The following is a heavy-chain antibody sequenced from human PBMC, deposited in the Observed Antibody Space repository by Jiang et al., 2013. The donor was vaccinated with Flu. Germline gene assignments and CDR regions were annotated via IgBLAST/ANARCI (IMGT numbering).Heavy chain of an antibody. V-gene: IGHV1-2*04. CDR3: ARGSSYGYESHNGMDV. CDR1: GYTFNAYY. CDR2: INPNSGGR. D-gene: IGHD5-18*01. Sequence: SGAEVKKPGASVKVSCKASGYTFNAYYIHWVRQAPGQGLEWMGWINPNSGGRNYAQKFQGWVTMTRDSSISTAYMDLNRLGSEDTAVYYCARGSSYGYESHNGMDVWGQGTTVTVSS. J-gene: IGHJ6*02.